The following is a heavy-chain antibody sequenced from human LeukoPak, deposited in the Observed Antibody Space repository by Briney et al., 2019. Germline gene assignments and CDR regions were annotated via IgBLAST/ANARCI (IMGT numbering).Heavy chain of an antibody. CDR1: GGSFSGYY. CDR2: IIHSGST. J-gene: IGHJ4*02. V-gene: IGHV4-34*12. CDR3: ARAGGSGRNYGIY. Sequence: SETLSLTCAVYGGSFSGYYWSWIRQPPGKGLEWIGEIIHSGSTNYNPSLKSRVTISVDTSKNQFSLKLSSVTAADTAVYYCARAGGSGRNYGIYWGQGTLVTVSS. D-gene: IGHD1-26*01.